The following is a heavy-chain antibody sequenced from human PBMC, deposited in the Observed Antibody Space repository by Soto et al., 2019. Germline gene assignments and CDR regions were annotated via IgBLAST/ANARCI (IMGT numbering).Heavy chain of an antibody. CDR3: AKEMYPLTVLDSSSPWGDY. Sequence: QVQLVESGGGVVQPGRSLRLSCAGSGFTFSDYGMHCVRQAPGKGLEWVAVMSYAGTYKYYADSVKGRFTISRDLSGNTLFLQMNSLRLEDTAVYFCAKEMYPLTVLDSSSPWGDYWGQGTLVTVPS. J-gene: IGHJ4*02. CDR1: GFTFSDYG. CDR2: MSYAGTYK. V-gene: IGHV3-30*18. D-gene: IGHD6-6*01.